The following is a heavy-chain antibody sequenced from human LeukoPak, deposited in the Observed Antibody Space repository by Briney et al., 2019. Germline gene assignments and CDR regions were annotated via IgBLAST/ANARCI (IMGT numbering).Heavy chain of an antibody. CDR3: ARGYDSSGYYKWTRSGLFDY. J-gene: IGHJ4*02. D-gene: IGHD3-22*01. CDR1: GGSISSGGYY. CDR2: IYYSGST. V-gene: IGHV4-31*03. Sequence: SETLSLTCTVSGGSISSGGYYWSWIRQHPGKGLEWIGYIYYSGSTYYNPSLKSRVTISVDTSKNQFSLKLSSVTAADTAVYYCARGYDSSGYYKWTRSGLFDYWGQGTLVTVSS.